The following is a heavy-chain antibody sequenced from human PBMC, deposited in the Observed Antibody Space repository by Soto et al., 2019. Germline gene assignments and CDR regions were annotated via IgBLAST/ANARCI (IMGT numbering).Heavy chain of an antibody. J-gene: IGHJ6*02. CDR1: GGTFSSYA. Sequence: QVQLVQSGAEVKKPGSSVKVSCKASGGTFSSYAISWVRQAPGQGLEWMGGIIPIFGTANYAQKFQGRVTITADEXMSXAXMELSSLRSEDTAVYYCARIVYYDSTNYYYYYGMDVWGQGTTVTVSS. CDR2: IIPIFGTA. V-gene: IGHV1-69*12. CDR3: ARIVYYDSTNYYYYYGMDV. D-gene: IGHD3-22*01.